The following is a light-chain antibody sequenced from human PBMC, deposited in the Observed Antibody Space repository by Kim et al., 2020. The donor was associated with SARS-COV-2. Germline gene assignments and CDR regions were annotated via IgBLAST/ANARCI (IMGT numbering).Light chain of an antibody. CDR2: RNN. Sequence: GQRVTSSCSGGGSNIGTDSVYWYQQLPGTAPRLLISRNNQRPSGVPDRFSGSKSDTSASLAISDLRSEDEADYYCASWDHTLDCRVFGGGTQLTVL. J-gene: IGLJ2*01. V-gene: IGLV1-47*01. CDR1: GSNIGTDS. CDR3: ASWDHTLDCRV.